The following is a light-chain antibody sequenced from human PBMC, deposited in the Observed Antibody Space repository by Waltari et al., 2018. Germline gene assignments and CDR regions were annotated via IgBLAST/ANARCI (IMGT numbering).Light chain of an antibody. V-gene: IGLV3-19*01. CDR3: NSRDSSGNHLGV. CDR1: RLRGYL. Sequence: SSELTQDPAVSVALGQTVRITCQGDRLRGYLASMFQQKPGQGPVLVIYGKKNRPDGIPSRFSGSSSGNTASLTITGAQAEDEADYYCNSRDSSGNHLGVFGGGTKLTVL. J-gene: IGLJ3*02. CDR2: GKK.